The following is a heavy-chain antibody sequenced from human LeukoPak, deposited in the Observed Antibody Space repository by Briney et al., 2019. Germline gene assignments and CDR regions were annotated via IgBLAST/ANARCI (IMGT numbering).Heavy chain of an antibody. CDR3: ARDRSSWSFAD. CDR2: IYSSGST. Sequence: SETLSLTCAVSGGSISSYYWSWIRQPPGKGLEWIGYIYSSGSTNYNPSLKSRVTISVDTSKNQFSLKLSSVTAADTAVYYCARDRSSWSFADWGQGTLVTVSS. CDR1: GGSISSYY. J-gene: IGHJ4*02. D-gene: IGHD6-13*01. V-gene: IGHV4-59*01.